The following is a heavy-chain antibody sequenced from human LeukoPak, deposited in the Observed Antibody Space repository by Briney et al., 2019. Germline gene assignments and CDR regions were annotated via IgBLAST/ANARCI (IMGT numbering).Heavy chain of an antibody. CDR3: ARGADTGSYGSLVYFDY. D-gene: IGHD3-16*01. CDR1: GYTFTSYG. CDR2: ISAYSGNT. Sequence: ASVKVSCKASGYTFTSYGISWVRQAPGQGLEWMGLISAYSGNTNFAQKLQGRVTMTTDTSTSTAYMELRSLRSDDTAVYFCARGADTGSYGSLVYFDYWGQGTLITVSS. V-gene: IGHV1-18*01. J-gene: IGHJ4*02.